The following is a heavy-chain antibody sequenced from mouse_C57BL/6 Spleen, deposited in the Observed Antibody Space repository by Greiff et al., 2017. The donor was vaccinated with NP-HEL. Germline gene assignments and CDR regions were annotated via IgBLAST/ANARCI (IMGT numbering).Heavy chain of an antibody. V-gene: IGHV1-7*01. Sequence: VQRVESGAELAKPGASVKLSCKASGYTFTSYWMHWVKQRPGQGLEWIGYINPSSGYTKYNQKFKDKATLTADKSSSTAYMQLSSLTYEDSAVYYCASSMIPHWYFDVWGTGTTVTVSS. J-gene: IGHJ1*03. D-gene: IGHD2-3*01. CDR1: GYTFTSYW. CDR2: INPSSGYT. CDR3: ASSMIPHWYFDV.